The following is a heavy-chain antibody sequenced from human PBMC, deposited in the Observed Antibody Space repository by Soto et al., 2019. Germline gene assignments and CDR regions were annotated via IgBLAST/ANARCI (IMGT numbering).Heavy chain of an antibody. J-gene: IGHJ6*02. CDR1: GFTFSNFG. V-gene: IGHV3-33*01. CDR3: AREIDSNYDEMDV. D-gene: IGHD4-4*01. Sequence: PGGSLRLSCEASGFTFSNFGMNWVRQAPGKGLEWVARVWYDGSSKYYVDSVKGRFTISRDNSKETVYLQMNSLRAEDTGVYYWAREIDSNYDEMDVWGQGTTGTGSS. CDR2: VWYDGSSK.